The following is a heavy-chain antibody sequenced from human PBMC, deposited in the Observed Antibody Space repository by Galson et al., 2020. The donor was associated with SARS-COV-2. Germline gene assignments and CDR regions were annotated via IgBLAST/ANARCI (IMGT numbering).Heavy chain of an antibody. CDR3: VKDPLNGYYYDSSGYYFDSVDY. Sequence: GGSLRLSCSASGFTFSSYAMHWVRQAPGKGLEYVSAISSNGGSTYYADSVKGRFTISRDNSKNTLYLQMSSLRAEDTAVYYCVKDPLNGYYYDSSGYYFDSVDYWGQGTLVTVSS. CDR2: ISSNGGST. CDR1: GFTFSSYA. J-gene: IGHJ4*02. V-gene: IGHV3-64D*06. D-gene: IGHD3-22*01.